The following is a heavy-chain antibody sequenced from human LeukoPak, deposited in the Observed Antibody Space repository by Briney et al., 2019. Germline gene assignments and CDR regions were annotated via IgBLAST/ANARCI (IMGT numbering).Heavy chain of an antibody. J-gene: IGHJ4*02. CDR3: VKDNPLDY. CDR1: GFSFSDYA. Sequence: GGSLRLSCAASGFSFSDYAIYWVRQTPGKGLEWVAFIRYDGNNKLYADSMKGRFTISRDNSKNTLYLHINSLRAEDTAVYYCVKDNPLDYWGQGTLVIVSS. V-gene: IGHV3-30*02. D-gene: IGHD1-14*01. CDR2: IRYDGNNK.